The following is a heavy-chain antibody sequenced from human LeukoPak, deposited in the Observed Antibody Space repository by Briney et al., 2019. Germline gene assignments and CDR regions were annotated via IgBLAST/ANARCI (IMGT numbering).Heavy chain of an antibody. CDR2: ISGSGGST. CDR1: GFTFSSYA. V-gene: IGHV3-23*01. CDR3: AKANYDSTPTSY. J-gene: IGHJ4*02. D-gene: IGHD3-22*01. Sequence: GSLRLSCAASGFTFSSYAMSWVRQAPGKGLEWVSAISGSGGSTYYADSVKGRFTISRDSSKNTLYLQMNSLRAEDTAVYYCAKANYDSTPTSYWGQGTLVTVSS.